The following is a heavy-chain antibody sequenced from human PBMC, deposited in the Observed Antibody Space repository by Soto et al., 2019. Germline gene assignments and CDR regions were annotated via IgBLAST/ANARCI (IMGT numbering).Heavy chain of an antibody. Sequence: PSETLSLTCTVSGGSISSGGYYWSWIRQHPGKGLEWIGYIYYSGSTYSNPSLKSRVTISVDTSKNQFSLKLSSVTAADTAVYYCAREGAGRRWLQLIPWGQGTLVTVSS. CDR2: IYYSGST. CDR3: AREGAGRRWLQLIP. V-gene: IGHV4-31*03. CDR1: GGSISSGGYY. D-gene: IGHD5-12*01. J-gene: IGHJ5*02.